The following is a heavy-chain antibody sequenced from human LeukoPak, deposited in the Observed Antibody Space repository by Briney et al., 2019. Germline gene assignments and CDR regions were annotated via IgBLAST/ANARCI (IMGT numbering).Heavy chain of an antibody. CDR1: GGSISSYY. CDR2: IYYSGST. Sequence: PSETPSLTCTVSGGSISSYYWSWIRQPPGKGLEWIGYIYYSGSTNYNPPLKSRVTTSVDTSKNQFSLKLSSVTAADTAVYYCARGGTNILTVGYYFDYWGQGTLVTVSS. D-gene: IGHD3-9*01. CDR3: ARGGTNILTVGYYFDY. J-gene: IGHJ4*02. V-gene: IGHV4-59*01.